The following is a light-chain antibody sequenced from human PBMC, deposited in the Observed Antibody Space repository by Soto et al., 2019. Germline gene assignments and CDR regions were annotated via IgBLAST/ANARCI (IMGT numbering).Light chain of an antibody. CDR1: QSIDDY. V-gene: IGKV1-39*01. CDR3: QDSYSSTWT. J-gene: IGKJ1*01. CDR2: AAS. Sequence: DVQMTQSPSSLSASVGDRVTITCRASQSIDDYLNWYQQKPGKAPKLLIYAASTLQSGVPSRISGNGSETVFTLTTSSLQPEDFATYYCQDSYSSTWTFGQGTKVDIK.